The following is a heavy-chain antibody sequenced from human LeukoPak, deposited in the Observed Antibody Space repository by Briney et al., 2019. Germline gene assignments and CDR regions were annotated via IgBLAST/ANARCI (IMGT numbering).Heavy chain of an antibody. CDR1: GGSISSYY. Sequence: SETLSLTCTVSGGSISSYYWSWIRQPPGKGLEWIGYIYYSGSTNYNPSLKSRVTISVDTSKNQFSLKLSSVTAADTAMYYCARGVGMDVWGQGTTVTVSS. V-gene: IGHV4-59*01. J-gene: IGHJ6*02. CDR3: ARGVGMDV. CDR2: IYYSGST.